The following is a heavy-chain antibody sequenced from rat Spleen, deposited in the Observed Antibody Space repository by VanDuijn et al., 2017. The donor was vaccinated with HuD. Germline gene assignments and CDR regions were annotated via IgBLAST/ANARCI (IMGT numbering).Heavy chain of an antibody. CDR1: GFTFSHFP. V-gene: IGHV5S13*01. CDR3: ARHSGTARGVMDA. CDR2: ISSGGGGT. J-gene: IGHJ4*01. D-gene: IGHD5-1*01. Sequence: EVQLVESGGGLVQPGRSLKLSCAASGFTFSHFPMAWVRQAPKKCLEWVAFISSGGGGTNYPDSVKGRFTVSRDNAKNTQYLQMDSLRSEDTATYYCARHSGTARGVMDAWGQGASVTVSS.